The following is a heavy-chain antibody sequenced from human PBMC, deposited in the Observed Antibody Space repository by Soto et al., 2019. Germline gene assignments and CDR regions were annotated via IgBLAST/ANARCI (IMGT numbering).Heavy chain of an antibody. V-gene: IGHV1-18*04. Sequence: ASVKVSCKASGYTFTSYGISWVRQAPGQGLEWMGWISAYNGNTNYAQKLQGRVTMTTDTSTSAAYMELRSLRSDDTAVYYCAREASSSPSFWYHGMDVWGRGTTVTVSS. D-gene: IGHD6-6*01. CDR1: GYTFTSYG. J-gene: IGHJ6*02. CDR3: AREASSSPSFWYHGMDV. CDR2: ISAYNGNT.